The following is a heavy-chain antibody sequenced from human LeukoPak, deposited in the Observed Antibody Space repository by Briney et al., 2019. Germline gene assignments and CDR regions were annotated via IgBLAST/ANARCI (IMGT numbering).Heavy chain of an antibody. CDR1: GYAFTSYD. CDR3: ARSYYDSSGYYY. CDR2: ISPSGGST. Sequence: ASVKVSCKASGYAFTSYDMHWVRQAPGQGLEWMGIISPSGGSTTYAQKFQGRVTMTRDTSTSTVYMQLSSLRSEDTAVYYCARSYYDSSGYYYWGQGTLVTVSS. V-gene: IGHV1-46*01. D-gene: IGHD3-22*01. J-gene: IGHJ4*02.